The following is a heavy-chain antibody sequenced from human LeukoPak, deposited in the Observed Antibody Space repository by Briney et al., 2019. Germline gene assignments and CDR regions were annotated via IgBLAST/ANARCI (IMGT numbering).Heavy chain of an antibody. J-gene: IGHJ3*02. CDR1: GGSFSGYY. CDR3: ARDLTVAGPDAFDI. Sequence: SETLSLTCAVYGGSFSGYYWSWIRQPPGKGLEWIGEINHSGSTNYNPSLKSRVTMSVDTSKNQFSLKLSSVTAADTAVYYCARDLTVAGPDAFDIWGQGTMVTVSS. CDR2: INHSGST. D-gene: IGHD2-15*01. V-gene: IGHV4-34*01.